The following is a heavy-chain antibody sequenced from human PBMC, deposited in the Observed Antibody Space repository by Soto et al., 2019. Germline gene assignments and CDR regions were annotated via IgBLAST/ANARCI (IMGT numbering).Heavy chain of an antibody. CDR2: IDPSDSDT. Sequence: PGDSLKICCKGSGSSSTGYGSNWVRQMPGKGLEWMGRIDPSDSDTRYSPSFQGQVTISADKSISTAYLQWSSLKASDTAMYYCARHWPGNLQSSYYYGMDVWGQGTKVTVSS. D-gene: IGHD4-4*01. CDR3: ARHWPGNLQSSYYYGMDV. CDR1: GSSSTGYG. V-gene: IGHV5-51*01. J-gene: IGHJ6*02.